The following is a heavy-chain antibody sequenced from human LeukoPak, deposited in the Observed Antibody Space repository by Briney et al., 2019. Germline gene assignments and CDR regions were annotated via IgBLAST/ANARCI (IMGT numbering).Heavy chain of an antibody. D-gene: IGHD2-15*01. J-gene: IGHJ3*01. Sequence: GGSLRLSCAASGFTFNNYAMNWVRRAPGKGLEWVSAISGSSGSTYYADSVKGRFTISRDNSKNTLWLQMNSLRAEDTAVYYCAKDLCSGGSCYSGDAFDLWGQGTMVTVSS. V-gene: IGHV3-23*01. CDR2: ISGSSGST. CDR3: AKDLCSGGSCYSGDAFDL. CDR1: GFTFNNYA.